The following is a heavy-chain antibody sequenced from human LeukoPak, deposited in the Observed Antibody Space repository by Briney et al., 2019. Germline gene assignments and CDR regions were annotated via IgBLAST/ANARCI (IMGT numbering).Heavy chain of an antibody. Sequence: GGSLRLSCATSGFTFSSYGMHWVRQAPGKGLEWMTFIRYDGNKKYYADSVKGRFTISRDNAKNSLYLQMNSLRAEDTAVYYCARDLYYDILTAPPAFRDFDYWGQGTLVTVSS. CDR1: GFTFSSYG. V-gene: IGHV3-30*02. CDR2: IRYDGNKK. D-gene: IGHD3-9*01. J-gene: IGHJ4*02. CDR3: ARDLYYDILTAPPAFRDFDY.